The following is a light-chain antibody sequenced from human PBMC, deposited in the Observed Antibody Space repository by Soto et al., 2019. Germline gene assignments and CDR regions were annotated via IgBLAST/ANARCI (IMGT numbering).Light chain of an antibody. CDR3: QQYDSSPLT. J-gene: IGKJ4*01. V-gene: IGKV3-20*01. Sequence: DIVLTQSPGTLSLSPGERATLSCRASQSVSSSYLAWYQQKPGQAPRLLIYGASIRATGIPDRFSGSGSGTDFTLTLSRLEPEDFAVYYCQQYDSSPLTFGGGTKVEIK. CDR2: GAS. CDR1: QSVSSSY.